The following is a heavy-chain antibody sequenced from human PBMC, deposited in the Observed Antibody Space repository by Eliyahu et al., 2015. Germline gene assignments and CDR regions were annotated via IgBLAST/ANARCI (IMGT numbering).Heavy chain of an antibody. CDR1: GFXFSSYG. CDR2: IWYDGSNK. CDR3: ARGQMGGIAVAGTAYYYYYGMDV. V-gene: IGHV3-33*01. J-gene: IGHJ6*02. D-gene: IGHD6-19*01. Sequence: QVQLVESGGGVVQPGRSLRLSCAASGFXFSSYGXHWVXXAPGKGLEWVAVIWYDGSNKYYADSVKGRFTISRDNSKNTLYLQMNSLRAEDTAVYYCARGQMGGIAVAGTAYYYYYGMDVWGQGTTVTVSS.